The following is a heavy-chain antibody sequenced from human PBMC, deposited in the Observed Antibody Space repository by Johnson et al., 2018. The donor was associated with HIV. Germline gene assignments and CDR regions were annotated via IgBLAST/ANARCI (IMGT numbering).Heavy chain of an antibody. CDR2: INHSGDGT. V-gene: IGHV3-23*04. CDR3: AKEEGLAAAGTGEAFDI. Sequence: VQLVESGGGLVQPGRSLRLSCAASGFTFDDYAMHWVRQAPGKGLEWVSAINHSGDGTYSADSVKGRFTVSRDNSKNMLYLQMNSLRAEDTAVYFCAKEEGLAAAGTGEAFDIWGQGTMVTVSS. J-gene: IGHJ3*02. CDR1: GFTFDDYA. D-gene: IGHD6-13*01.